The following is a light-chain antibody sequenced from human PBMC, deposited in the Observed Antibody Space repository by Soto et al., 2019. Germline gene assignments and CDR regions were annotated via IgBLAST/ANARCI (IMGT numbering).Light chain of an antibody. J-gene: IGKJ4*01. Sequence: EIVLTQSPGTLSLSPGERATLSCRASQSVTNGYLAWYQQRPGQPRRLVIYGASRTATGIPDRISGSGSGTDFTLSISRREPEDFAAYYCQQYGSSPFTFGGGTKVEIK. CDR3: QQYGSSPFT. CDR2: GAS. CDR1: QSVTNGY. V-gene: IGKV3-20*01.